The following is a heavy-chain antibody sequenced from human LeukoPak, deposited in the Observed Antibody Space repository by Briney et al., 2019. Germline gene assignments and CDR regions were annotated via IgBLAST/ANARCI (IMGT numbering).Heavy chain of an antibody. CDR2: IYASGNT. J-gene: IGHJ4*02. CDR1: GGSINSYY. CDR3: ARGRGSSWYYFDS. V-gene: IGHV4-4*07. Sequence: PSETLSLTCTVSGGSINSYYWSWIRQPPGKGLEWIGRIYASGNTNYNPSLKGRVTMTVDTSKNQFSLNLSSVTAADTAVYYCARGRGSSWYYFDSWGQGTLVTVSS. D-gene: IGHD6-13*01.